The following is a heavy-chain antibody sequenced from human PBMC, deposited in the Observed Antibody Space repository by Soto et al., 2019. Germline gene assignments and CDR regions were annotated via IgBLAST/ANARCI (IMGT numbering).Heavy chain of an antibody. Sequence: ASVKVSCKASGYTFTSYGISWVRQAPGEGLEWMGWISAYNGNTNYAQKLQGRVTMTTDTSTSTAYMELRSLRSDDTAVYYCVGYCSSWYSDPDVLDIWAQGTMVTVSS. CDR2: ISAYNGNT. J-gene: IGHJ3*02. CDR3: VGYCSSWYSDPDVLDI. CDR1: GYTFTSYG. D-gene: IGHD6-13*01. V-gene: IGHV1-18*01.